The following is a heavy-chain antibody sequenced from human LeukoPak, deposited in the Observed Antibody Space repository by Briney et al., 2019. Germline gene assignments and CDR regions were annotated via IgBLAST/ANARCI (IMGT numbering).Heavy chain of an antibody. CDR3: ARVRIRPMYYFDY. CDR2: IYYSGST. D-gene: IGHD3-10*02. J-gene: IGHJ4*02. Sequence: SQTLSLTCTVSGGSISSYYWSRLRQPPGNGLEWIGYIYYSGSTNYNPSLTSRVTISVDTSKNQLSLKLSSVTAADTDVYYCARVRIRPMYYFDYWGQGTLVTVSS. V-gene: IGHV4-59*01. CDR1: GGSISSYY.